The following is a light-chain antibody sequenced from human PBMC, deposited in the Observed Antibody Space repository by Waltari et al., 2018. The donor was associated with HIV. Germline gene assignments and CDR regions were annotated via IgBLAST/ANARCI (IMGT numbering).Light chain of an antibody. Sequence: QSALTQPPSASGSPGQSVTISCTGSSSYVGASNYVSCYQHHPGNAPKRWMSEVSERPSGVPVRCSGSKSGNTASLTGAGRQAEDEADYYCTSYAGNNLLFGGGTKMTVL. CDR2: EVS. CDR3: TSYAGNNLL. CDR1: SSYVGASNY. J-gene: IGLJ2*01. V-gene: IGLV2-8*01.